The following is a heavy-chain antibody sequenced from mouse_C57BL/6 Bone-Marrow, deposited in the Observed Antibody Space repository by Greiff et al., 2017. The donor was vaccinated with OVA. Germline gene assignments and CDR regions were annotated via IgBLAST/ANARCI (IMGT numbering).Heavy chain of an antibody. V-gene: IGHV14-4*01. CDR2: IDPENGDT. D-gene: IGHD1-3*01. Sequence: VQLQQSGAELVRPGASVKLSCTASGFNIKDDYMHWVKQRPEQGLEWIGWIDPENGDTEYASKFQGKATLPADTSSNTASLQLSSLTYEDTTVYYCERLQVKNYWGQGTTLTVSS. CDR1: GFNIKDDY. J-gene: IGHJ2*01. CDR3: ERLQVKNY.